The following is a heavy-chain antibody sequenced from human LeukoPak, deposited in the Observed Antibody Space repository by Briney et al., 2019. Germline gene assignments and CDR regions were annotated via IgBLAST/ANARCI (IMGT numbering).Heavy chain of an antibody. Sequence: ASVKVSSKASGYTFTNHYMHWVRQAPGQGLQWMGIINPSGGTTNYAQKFQGRVTLTRDTSTSTGYMELSSLTSEDTAVYYCARALGVVAARGDWFDHWGQGTLVTVSS. J-gene: IGHJ5*02. CDR1: GYTFTNHY. D-gene: IGHD2-15*01. CDR2: INPSGGTT. CDR3: ARALGVVAARGDWFDH. V-gene: IGHV1-46*01.